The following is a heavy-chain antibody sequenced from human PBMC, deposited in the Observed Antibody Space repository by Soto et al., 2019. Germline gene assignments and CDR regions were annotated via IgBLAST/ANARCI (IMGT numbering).Heavy chain of an antibody. CDR1: GFTISTNY. CDR2: IYSGGST. CDR3: AKCSGWDGDGYFHH. Sequence: EVRLVESGGGLVQPGVSLTLSCAASGFTISTNYMSWVRQAPGKGLEWVAVIYSGGSTFYADSVEGRFTISRDTSKNTLSLQMSSLRVEDTAVYYCAKCSGWDGDGYFHHWGQGTLVTVSS. D-gene: IGHD6-19*01. V-gene: IGHV3-66*01. J-gene: IGHJ1*01.